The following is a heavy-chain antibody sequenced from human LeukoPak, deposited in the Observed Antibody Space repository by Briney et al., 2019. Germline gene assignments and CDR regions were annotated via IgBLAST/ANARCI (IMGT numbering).Heavy chain of an antibody. V-gene: IGHV3-30-3*01. CDR3: ARGRDTAMVYGGLFDY. Sequence: GGSLRLSCAASGFTFSSYAMHWVRQAPGKGLEWVAVISYDGSNKYYADSVKGRFTISRDNSKNTLYLQMNSLRAEVTAVYYCARGRDTAMVYGGLFDYWGQGTLVTVSS. CDR1: GFTFSSYA. CDR2: ISYDGSNK. D-gene: IGHD5-18*01. J-gene: IGHJ4*02.